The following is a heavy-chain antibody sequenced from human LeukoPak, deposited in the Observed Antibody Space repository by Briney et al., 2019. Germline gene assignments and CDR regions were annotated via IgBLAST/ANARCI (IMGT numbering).Heavy chain of an antibody. V-gene: IGHV4-38-2*01. J-gene: IGHJ4*02. Sequence: SETLSPTCAVSGYSITSGYSWGWIRQPPGKGLEWIGSICHSGSTYYNPPLKSRVTISVDTSKNQFSLKLSSVTAADTAVYYWASLYGTLVYYWGEGTLVTVSS. CDR3: ASLYGTLVYY. CDR1: GYSITSGYS. D-gene: IGHD2-8*01. CDR2: ICHSGST.